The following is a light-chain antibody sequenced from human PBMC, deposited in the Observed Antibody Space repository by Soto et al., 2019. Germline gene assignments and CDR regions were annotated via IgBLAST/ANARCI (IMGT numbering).Light chain of an antibody. CDR1: QSVGSTY. Sequence: EIVLTQSPGTLSLSPGERATLSCRASQSVGSTYLAWYHQKPGQAPKLLIYGVSRRATGIPDRFSGSGSGTDFTLTISRLEPEDFAVYYCQQYGTSPLTFGPGTKVDI. V-gene: IGKV3-20*01. CDR2: GVS. CDR3: QQYGTSPLT. J-gene: IGKJ3*01.